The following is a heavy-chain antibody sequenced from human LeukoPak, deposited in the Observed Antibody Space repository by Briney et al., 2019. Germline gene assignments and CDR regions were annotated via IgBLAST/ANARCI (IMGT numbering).Heavy chain of an antibody. V-gene: IGHV3-74*01. CDR1: GFTFSSYY. J-gene: IGHJ4*02. CDR3: ARAVSFDY. Sequence: GGSLTLSCTASGFTFSSYYVHWARHAPGRGLVWVSRIDSNGSSTSYADSVKGRFTISRDNAKNTLYLQMNSLRAEDTAVYYCARAVSFDYWGQRTLVTVSS. CDR2: IDSNGSST.